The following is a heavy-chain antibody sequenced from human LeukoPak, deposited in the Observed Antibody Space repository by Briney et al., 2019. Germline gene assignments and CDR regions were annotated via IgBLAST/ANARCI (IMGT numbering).Heavy chain of an antibody. CDR2: IYYSGGT. V-gene: IGHV4-30-4*01. Sequence: SETLSLTCTVSGGSISSGDYYWSWIRQPPGKGLEWIGYIYYSGGTYYNPSLKSRVTISVDTSKNQFSLKLSSVTAADTAVYYCARMALRGFDYWGQGTLVTVSS. CDR3: ARMALRGFDY. J-gene: IGHJ4*02. D-gene: IGHD1-7*01. CDR1: GGSISSGDYY.